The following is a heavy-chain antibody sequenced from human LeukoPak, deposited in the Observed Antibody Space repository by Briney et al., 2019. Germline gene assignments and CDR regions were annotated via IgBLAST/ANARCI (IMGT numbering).Heavy chain of an antibody. V-gene: IGHV1-2*02. CDR3: ARASEWGYFPDY. Sequence: ASVKVSCKASGYTFTGYYMHWVRQAPGQGLEWMGWINPNSGGTNYAQKFQGRVTMTRDTSISTAYMELSRLRSDDTAVYYCARASEWGYFPDYWGQGTLVTVSS. D-gene: IGHD3-22*01. J-gene: IGHJ4*02. CDR1: GYTFTGYY. CDR2: INPNSGGT.